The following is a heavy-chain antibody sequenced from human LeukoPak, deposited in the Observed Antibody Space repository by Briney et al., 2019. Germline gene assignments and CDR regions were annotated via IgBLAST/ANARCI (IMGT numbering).Heavy chain of an antibody. Sequence: RVASVKVSCKASGYTFASYAMNWVRQAPGQGLEWMGWINTNTGNPTYAQGFTGRFVFSLDTSVSTAYLQISSLKAEDTAVYYCAVLQYSSGLHYFDYWGQGTLVTVSS. CDR3: AVLQYSSGLHYFDY. CDR2: INTNTGNP. V-gene: IGHV7-4-1*02. D-gene: IGHD6-19*01. J-gene: IGHJ4*02. CDR1: GYTFASYA.